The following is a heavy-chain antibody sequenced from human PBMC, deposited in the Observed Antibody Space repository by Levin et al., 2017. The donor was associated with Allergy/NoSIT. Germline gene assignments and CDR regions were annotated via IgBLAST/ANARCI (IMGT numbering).Heavy chain of an antibody. V-gene: IGHV3-23*01. J-gene: IGHJ5*02. CDR1: GFTFSTYA. D-gene: IGHD3-16*01. CDR3: AKDPFFRGGWFDP. CDR2: ISGSGGDT. Sequence: PGGSLRLSCAASGFTFSTYAMSWVRQAPGKGLEWVSTISGSGGDTYSADSMKGRFTISRDNSKNTLYLQLNSLRAEDTAVYYCAKDPFFRGGWFDPWGQGTLVTVSS.